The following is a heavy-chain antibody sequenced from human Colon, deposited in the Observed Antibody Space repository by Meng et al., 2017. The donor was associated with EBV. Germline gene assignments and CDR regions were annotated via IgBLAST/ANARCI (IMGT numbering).Heavy chain of an antibody. Sequence: VARQDSGPGLVRPAGTLSLPCGVSGVSISSNIRWTWVRQPPGKGLEWIGDIDDSGSTNYNPSLNSRISISLDKSKNHFSLKVNSVTAADTAVYYCAREAMPYYYLDYWGQGALVTVSS. D-gene: IGHD2-2*01. CDR1: GVSISSNIR. CDR3: AREAMPYYYLDY. V-gene: IGHV4-4*02. J-gene: IGHJ4*02. CDR2: IDDSGST.